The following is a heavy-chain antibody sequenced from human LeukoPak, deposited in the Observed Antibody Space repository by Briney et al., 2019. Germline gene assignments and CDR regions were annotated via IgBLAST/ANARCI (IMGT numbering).Heavy chain of an antibody. CDR2: IYTSGST. CDR3: ARASYSYDINGWVPFDY. D-gene: IGHD3-22*01. V-gene: IGHV4-61*02. Sequence: SQTLSLTCTVSGNSISSGDNYWRWIRQPAGKGLEWIGRIYTSGSTNYNPSLKSRVTISGDTSKNQFSLRLSSVTAADTAVYYCARASYSYDINGWVPFDYWGQGTLVTVSS. J-gene: IGHJ4*02. CDR1: GNSISSGDNY.